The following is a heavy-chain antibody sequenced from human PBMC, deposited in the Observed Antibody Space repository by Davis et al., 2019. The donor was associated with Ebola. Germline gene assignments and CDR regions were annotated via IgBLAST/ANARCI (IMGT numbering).Heavy chain of an antibody. V-gene: IGHV3-74*01. J-gene: IGHJ4*02. CDR2: INSDGSST. CDR1: GFTFSSYW. CDR3: ARALRAGDFDCPEG. D-gene: IGHD3-9*01. Sequence: GESLKISCAASGFTFSSYWMHWVRQAPGKGLVWVSRINSDGSSTSYADSVKGRFTISRDNAKNSLYLQMNSLRDEDTAVYYCARALRAGDFDCPEGWGQGTLVTVSS.